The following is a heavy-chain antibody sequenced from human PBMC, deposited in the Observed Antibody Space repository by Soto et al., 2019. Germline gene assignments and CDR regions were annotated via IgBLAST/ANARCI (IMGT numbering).Heavy chain of an antibody. J-gene: IGHJ5*02. CDR2: IYYSGST. V-gene: IGHV4-59*01. D-gene: IGHD3-3*01. Sequence: SETLSLTCTVSGGSISSYYWSWIRQPPGKGLEWIGYIYYSGSTNYNPSLKSRVTISVDTSKNQFSLKLSSVTAADTAVYYCARVPHYYDCDYFPVLYPPWGQGSLVTVSS. CDR1: GGSISSYY. CDR3: ARVPHYYDCDYFPVLYPP.